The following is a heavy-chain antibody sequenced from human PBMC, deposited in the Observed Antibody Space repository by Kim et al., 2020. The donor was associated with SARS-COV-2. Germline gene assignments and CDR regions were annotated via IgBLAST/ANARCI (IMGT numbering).Heavy chain of an antibody. J-gene: IGHJ3*02. D-gene: IGHD3-22*01. V-gene: IGHV1-24*01. CDR3: ATNNPSSGSPGAFDI. Sequence: QKFQGRVTMTEDTSTDTAYMELSSLRSEDTAVYYCATNNPSSGSPGAFDIWGQGTMVTVSS.